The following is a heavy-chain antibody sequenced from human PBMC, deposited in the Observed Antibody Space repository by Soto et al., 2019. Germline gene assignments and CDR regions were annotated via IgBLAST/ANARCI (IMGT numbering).Heavy chain of an antibody. CDR2: SSPVLGTT. J-gene: IGHJ4*02. CDR3: ASARAERERSYDFGAGSFDS. V-gene: IGHV1-69*01. D-gene: IGHD3-3*01. CDR1: GGAFSSFD. Sequence: QVQLVQSGAEVKKPGSSVKVSCKASGGAFSSFDISCVRQAPGLGLEWMGGSSPVLGTTSYAQKFHGRITITADASTRPADMELYSLRPDDTAIYSCASARAERERSYDFGAGSFDSWGQGTLVPVSS.